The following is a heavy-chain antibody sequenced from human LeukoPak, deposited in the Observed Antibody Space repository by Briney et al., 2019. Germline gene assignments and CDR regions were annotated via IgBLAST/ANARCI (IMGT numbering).Heavy chain of an antibody. V-gene: IGHV3-7*01. CDR1: GFTLSSYW. J-gene: IGHJ3*02. D-gene: IGHD6-13*01. CDR2: IKQDGSEK. Sequence: GGSLRLSCAASGFTLSSYWMSWVRQAPGKGREWVANIKQDGSEKYYVDSVKGRFTISRDNAKNSLYLQMNSLRAEDTAVYYCARGGSWRDDAFDIWGQGTMVTVSS. CDR3: ARGGSWRDDAFDI.